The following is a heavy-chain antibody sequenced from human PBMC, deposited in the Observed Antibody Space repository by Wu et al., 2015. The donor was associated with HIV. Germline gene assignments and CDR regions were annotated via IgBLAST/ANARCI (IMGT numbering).Heavy chain of an antibody. CDR2: IIPSFGRA. V-gene: IGHV1-69*15. CDR1: GSTFTNYA. Sequence: QVQLVQSGAEVKKPGSSVKVSCEASGSTFTNYAINWVRQAPGQGLEWMGRIIPSFGRANYAQKFQGRVTITADGSTRAVFMELSSLRSDDTAVYYCARTGYSSGWYSNWFDPWGQGTLVTVSS. CDR3: ARTGYSSGWYSNWFDP. D-gene: IGHD6-19*01. J-gene: IGHJ5*02.